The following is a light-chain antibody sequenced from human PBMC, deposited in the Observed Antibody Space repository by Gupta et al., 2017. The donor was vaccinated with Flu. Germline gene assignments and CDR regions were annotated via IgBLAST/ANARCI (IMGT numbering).Light chain of an antibody. CDR3: QQRSNWPPIT. J-gene: IGKJ5*01. V-gene: IGKV3-11*01. CDR2: DAS. Sequence: QTPGQAPRLLIFDASNRATDIPARFSGSGSGTDFTLTISRLEPEDFAVYYCQQRSNWPPITFGQGTRLEIK.